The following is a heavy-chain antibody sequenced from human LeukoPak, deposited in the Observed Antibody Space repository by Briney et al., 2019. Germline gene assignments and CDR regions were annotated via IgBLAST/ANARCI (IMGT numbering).Heavy chain of an antibody. CDR1: GGTFSSYA. V-gene: IGHV1-69*04. CDR2: IIPILGIA. J-gene: IGHJ5*02. Sequence: GASVKVSCKASGGTFSSYAISWVRQAPGQGLEWMGRIIPILGIANYAQKFQGRVTITADKSTSTAYMELSSLRSEDTAVYYCAREAVSGWYESYWFDPWGQGTLVTVSS. CDR3: AREAVSGWYESYWFDP. D-gene: IGHD6-19*01.